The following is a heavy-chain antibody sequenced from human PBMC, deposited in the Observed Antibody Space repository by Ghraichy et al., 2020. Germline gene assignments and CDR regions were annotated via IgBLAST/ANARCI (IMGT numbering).Heavy chain of an antibody. V-gene: IGHV3-33*01. Sequence: GGSLRLSCAASGFTFSSYGMHWVRQAPGKGLEWVAVIWYDGSNKYYADSVKGRFTISRDNSKNTLYLQMKSLRAEDTAVYYCARGIYSIAVAGALDYWGQGTLVTVSS. CDR2: IWYDGSNK. D-gene: IGHD6-19*01. CDR3: ARGIYSIAVAGALDY. J-gene: IGHJ4*02. CDR1: GFTFSSYG.